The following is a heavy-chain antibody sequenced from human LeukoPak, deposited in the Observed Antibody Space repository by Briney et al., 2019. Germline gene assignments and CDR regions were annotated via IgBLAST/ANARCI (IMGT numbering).Heavy chain of an antibody. V-gene: IGHV1-18*01. CDR1: GYTFTSYG. CDR2: ICAYNGNT. J-gene: IGHJ4*02. CDR3: ARGSLSGYDWIGASDY. Sequence: ASVTVSCKASGYTFTSYGISWVRQAPGQGLEGMGWICAYNGNTNYAQKLQGRVTMTTDTSTSTAYMELRSLRSDDTAVYYCARGSLSGYDWIGASDYWGQGTLVTVSS. D-gene: IGHD5-12*01.